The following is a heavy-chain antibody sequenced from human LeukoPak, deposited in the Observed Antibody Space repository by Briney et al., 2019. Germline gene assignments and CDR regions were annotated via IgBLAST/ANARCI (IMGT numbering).Heavy chain of an antibody. CDR2: ISWNSGSI. CDR3: AKGPGYYYGMDV. CDR1: GFIFDDYA. D-gene: IGHD2-2*01. J-gene: IGHJ6*02. V-gene: IGHV3-9*01. Sequence: PGGSLRLSCAASGFIFDDYAMHWVRQAPGKGLEWVSGISWNSGSIGYADSVKGRFTISRDNAKNSLYLQMNSLRAEDTALYYCAKGPGYYYGMDVWGQGTTVTVSS.